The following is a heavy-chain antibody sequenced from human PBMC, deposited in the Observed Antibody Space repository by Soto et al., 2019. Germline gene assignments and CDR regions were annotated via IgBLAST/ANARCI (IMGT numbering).Heavy chain of an antibody. J-gene: IGHJ5*02. CDR2: ISGSGFKK. V-gene: IGHV3-23*01. D-gene: IGHD1-26*01. CDR3: AKNQGVELVPLATVDWFDP. CDR1: GFIFENFG. Sequence: GGSLRLSCAASGFIFENFGMSWVRQAPGKGLEWISSISGSGFKKYYADSVKGRFTISRDNSKSTVYLELNNLSAEDTAVYHCAKNQGVELVPLATVDWFDPWGQGSVATVSS.